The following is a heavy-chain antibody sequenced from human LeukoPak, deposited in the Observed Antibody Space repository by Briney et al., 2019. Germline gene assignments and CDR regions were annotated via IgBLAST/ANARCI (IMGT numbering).Heavy chain of an antibody. V-gene: IGHV4-61*02. CDR3: LLRRDGYTHFDY. CDR1: GGSISSDNYY. Sequence: PSQTLSLTCTVSGGSISSDNYYGNWIRQPAGKGLEWMGRIYTSGSTNYNPSLKTRVTISIDTSKNQFSLKLTSVTAADTAVYNCLLRRDGYTHFDYWGQGTLVTVSS. D-gene: IGHD5-24*01. CDR2: IYTSGST. J-gene: IGHJ4*02.